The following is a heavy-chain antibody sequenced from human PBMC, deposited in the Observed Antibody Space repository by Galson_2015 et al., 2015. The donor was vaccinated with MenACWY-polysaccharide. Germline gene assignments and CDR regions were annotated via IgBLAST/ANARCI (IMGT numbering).Heavy chain of an antibody. CDR3: AREGSRIVFHAFDV. D-gene: IGHD2-21*01. CDR2: IQYDGTNK. Sequence: CAASGLRFSGSGMHWVRQAPGKGLEWVAVIQYDGTNKVYADSVKGRFSISRDNSKNTLYLEMNSLRAEDTALYYCAREGSRIVFHAFDVWGQGTMVTVSS. CDR1: GLRFSGSG. V-gene: IGHV3-33*01. J-gene: IGHJ3*01.